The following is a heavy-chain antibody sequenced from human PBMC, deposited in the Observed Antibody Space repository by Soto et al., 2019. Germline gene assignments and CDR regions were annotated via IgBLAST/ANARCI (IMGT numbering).Heavy chain of an antibody. J-gene: IGHJ4*02. D-gene: IGHD6-13*01. CDR1: GGSISGYF. V-gene: IGHV4-59*01. CDR3: VRDGAATGSVYLDY. Sequence: QVQLQESGPGLVKPSETLSLTCTVSGGSISGYFWSWIRQPPGKGLEWIGYISYSGSTNYNSSLKSRVTMSIDTSKSQFSLRLTSVTAADTAVYSCVRDGAATGSVYLDYWGQGTLVTVSS. CDR2: ISYSGST.